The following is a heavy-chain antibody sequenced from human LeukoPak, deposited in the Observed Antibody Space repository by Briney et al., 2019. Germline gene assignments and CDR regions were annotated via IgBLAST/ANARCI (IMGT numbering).Heavy chain of an antibody. CDR1: RFTFGDHA. CDR3: TRGPIQLWLYYAMDV. J-gene: IGHJ6*02. D-gene: IGHD5-18*01. Sequence: PGRSLRLSCTASRFTFGDHAMSWVRQAPGKGLEWVGFIRSKAYGGTTEYAASVKGRFTISRDDSKSIAYLQMNSLKAEDTAVYYSTRGPIQLWLYYAMDVWGQGTTVIVSS. CDR2: IRSKAYGGTT. V-gene: IGHV3-49*04.